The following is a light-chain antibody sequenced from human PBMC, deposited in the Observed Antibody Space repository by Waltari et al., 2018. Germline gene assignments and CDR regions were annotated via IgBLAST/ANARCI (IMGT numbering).Light chain of an antibody. CDR1: QGITNY. CDR3: QKYDSAPLT. J-gene: IGKJ4*01. CDR2: AAS. V-gene: IGKV1-27*01. Sequence: DIQMTQSPSSLSASVGDSVTITCRASQGITNYLAWYQQRPGKVPKLLIYAASTLHSGVPSRFSGSESGTDFTLTISSLQPEDVGTYYCQKYDSAPLTFGGGTKVEIK.